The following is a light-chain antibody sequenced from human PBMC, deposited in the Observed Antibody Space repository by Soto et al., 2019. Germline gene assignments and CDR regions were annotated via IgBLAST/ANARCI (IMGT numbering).Light chain of an antibody. CDR2: GAS. V-gene: IGKV3-15*01. CDR1: QSVNSD. CDR3: QQYNNWPPYT. Sequence: IVMTQSPATLSMSPGDRATLSCTASQSVNSDLAWYQQKPGQSPRLLIYGASTRATGVPARFSGSGSGTEFTLTITSLQSEDFAIYYCQQYNNWPPYTFGQGTKVDIK. J-gene: IGKJ2*01.